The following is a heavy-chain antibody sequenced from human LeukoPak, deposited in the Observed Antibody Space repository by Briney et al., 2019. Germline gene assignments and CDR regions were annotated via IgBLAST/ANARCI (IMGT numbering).Heavy chain of an antibody. CDR3: AKERSCGGGAWPCAYGFDL. J-gene: IGHJ3*01. V-gene: IGHV3-7*01. D-gene: IGHD2-21*01. CDR2: TNQDGSER. Sequence: GGSLRLSCVASGFTFSGHYMTWVRQAPGKGLEWVANTNQDGSERKYVDSVKGRFTISRDNRQKSLYLQMNSLRAEDTAVYYCAKERSCGGGAWPCAYGFDLWGQGTLVTVSS. CDR1: GFTFSGHY.